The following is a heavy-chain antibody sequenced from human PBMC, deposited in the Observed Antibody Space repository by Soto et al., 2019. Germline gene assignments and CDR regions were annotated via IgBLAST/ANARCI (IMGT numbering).Heavy chain of an antibody. V-gene: IGHV3-74*01. CDR1: GFTFSYYW. CDR3: ARGDRGAFDL. J-gene: IGHJ3*01. Sequence: EVPLLESGGGLVQPGESLRLSCAASGFTFSYYWMHWVRQAPGMGLVWVSRIHSDGSSTTYADSVKGRFTISRDNARNTLYLQVNRLRAEDTAVYYCARGDRGAFDLWGQGTVVTVSS. CDR2: IHSDGSST. D-gene: IGHD1-26*01.